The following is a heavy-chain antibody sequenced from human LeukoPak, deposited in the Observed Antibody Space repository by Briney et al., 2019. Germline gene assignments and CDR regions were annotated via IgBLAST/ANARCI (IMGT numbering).Heavy chain of an antibody. V-gene: IGHV4-59*04. CDR3: ARRRGILTGYYMDY. CDR2: IYHSGST. J-gene: IGHJ4*02. Sequence: SETLSLTCTVSGGSISSYYWSWIRQPPGKGLEWIGYIYHSGSTYYNPSLKSRVTISVDRSKNQFSLKLSSVTAADTAVYYCARRRGILTGYYMDYWGQGTLVTVSS. D-gene: IGHD3-9*01. CDR1: GGSISSYY.